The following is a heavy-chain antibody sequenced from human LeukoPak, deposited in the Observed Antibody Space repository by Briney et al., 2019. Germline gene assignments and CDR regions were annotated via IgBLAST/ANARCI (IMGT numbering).Heavy chain of an antibody. J-gene: IGHJ4*02. V-gene: IGHV3-33*01. D-gene: IGHD3-10*01. Sequence: GSSRRLSCVMSGFTFSSYGMHWARQAPGKGLEWVALIGYDGSTKYEADSATDLFTISRDNSKNTLYLQMNSLRADDTAVYYCARDVFTTYGTGGGYFDYWGQGTLVTVSS. CDR3: ARDVFTTYGTGGGYFDY. CDR1: GFTFSSYG. CDR2: IGYDGSTK.